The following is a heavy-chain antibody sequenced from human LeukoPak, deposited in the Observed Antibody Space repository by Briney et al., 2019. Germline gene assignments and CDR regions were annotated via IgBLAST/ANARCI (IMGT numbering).Heavy chain of an antibody. CDR1: GGTFSSYT. CDR2: IIPILGIA. J-gene: IGHJ4*02. V-gene: IGHV1-69*02. CDR3: ATLYSNYVGVY. Sequence: GASVKVSCKASGGTFSSYTISWVRQAPGQGLEWMGRIIPILGIANYAQKFQGRVTITADKSTSTAYMELSSLRSEDTAVYYCATLYSNYVGVYWGQGTLVTVSS. D-gene: IGHD4-11*01.